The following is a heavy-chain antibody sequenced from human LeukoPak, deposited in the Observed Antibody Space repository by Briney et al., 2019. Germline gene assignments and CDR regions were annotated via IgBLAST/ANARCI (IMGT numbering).Heavy chain of an antibody. CDR1: GGSISSSSYY. CDR3: ARVCAVRGHYYYYYMDV. D-gene: IGHD3-10*01. J-gene: IGHJ6*03. Sequence: PSETLSFTCTVSGGSISSSSYYWGWIRQPPGKGLEWIGSIFYSGSTYYNPSLKSRVTISVDTSKNQFSLKLSSVTAADTAVYYCARVCAVRGHYYYYYMDVWGKGTTVTISS. V-gene: IGHV4-39*01. CDR2: IFYSGST.